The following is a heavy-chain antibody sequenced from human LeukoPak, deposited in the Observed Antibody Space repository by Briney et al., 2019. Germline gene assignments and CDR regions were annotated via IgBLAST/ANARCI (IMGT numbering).Heavy chain of an antibody. CDR2: IYYSGST. CDR3: ARHGGGSGSYYPYNWFDP. CDR1: GGSISSSSYY. Sequence: SETLSLTCTVSGGSISSSSYYWGWLRQSPGKGLEWIGSIYYSGSTYYNPSLKSRVTISVDTSKNQFSLKLSSVTAADTAVYYCARHGGGSGSYYPYNWFDPWGQGTLVTVSS. D-gene: IGHD3-10*01. V-gene: IGHV4-39*01. J-gene: IGHJ5*02.